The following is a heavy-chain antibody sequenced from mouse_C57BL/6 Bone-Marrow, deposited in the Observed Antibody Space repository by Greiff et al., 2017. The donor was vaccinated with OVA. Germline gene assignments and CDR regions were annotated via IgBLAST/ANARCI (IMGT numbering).Heavy chain of an antibody. CDR3: ARGTETAHATSYLDY. CDR2: ISDGGSYT. D-gene: IGHD3-2*02. CDR1: GFTFSSYA. V-gene: IGHV5-4*03. Sequence: EVKLMESGGGLVKPGGSLKLSCAASGFTFSSYAMSWVRQTPEKRLEWVATISDGGSYTYYPDNVKGRFTISIDNSNNKLYLQMSHLKSEDTAMYYCARGTETAHATSYLDYWGQGTTLTVSS. J-gene: IGHJ2*01.